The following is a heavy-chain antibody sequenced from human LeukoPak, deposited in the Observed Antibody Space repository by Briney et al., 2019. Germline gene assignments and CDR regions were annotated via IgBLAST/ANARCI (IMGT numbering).Heavy chain of an antibody. CDR3: VRGSSGTVVRGVAWAWFDP. D-gene: IGHD3-10*01. Sequence: SGGSLRLSCGASGFTFSSYWMHWVRQAPGKGLVWVSRINRDGSSTNYADSVKGRFTISRDNAKDSLYLQMNSLRAEDTAVYYCVRGSSGTVVRGVAWAWFDPWGQGTLVTVSS. CDR1: GFTFSSYW. V-gene: IGHV3-74*01. CDR2: INRDGSST. J-gene: IGHJ5*02.